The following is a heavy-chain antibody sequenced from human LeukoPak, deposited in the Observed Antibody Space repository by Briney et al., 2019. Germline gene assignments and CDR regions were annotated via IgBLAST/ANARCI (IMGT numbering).Heavy chain of an antibody. J-gene: IGHJ4*02. Sequence: SGGSRSLSCAASGFTFSSYSMNGVRQAPGKGRGWVSYISSSSSTIYYADSVKGRFTISRDNAKNSLYLQMNSLRAEDTAVYYCARGQVSSWFLFDYWGQGTLVTVSS. CDR1: GFTFSSYS. CDR3: ARGQVSSWFLFDY. CDR2: ISSSSSTI. D-gene: IGHD6-13*01. V-gene: IGHV3-48*01.